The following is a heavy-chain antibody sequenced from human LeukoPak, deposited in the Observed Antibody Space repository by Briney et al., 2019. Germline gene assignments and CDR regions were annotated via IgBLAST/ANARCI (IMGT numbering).Heavy chain of an antibody. V-gene: IGHV1-2*02. CDR2: INPNSGGT. Sequence: ASVKVSCKASGYTFTGYYMHWVRQAPGQGLEWMGWINPNSGGTNYAQKFQGRVTMTRGTSISTAYMELSRLRSDDTAVYYCARGTYYYDSSGGNWFDPWGQGTLVTVSS. J-gene: IGHJ5*02. CDR1: GYTFTGYY. D-gene: IGHD3-22*01. CDR3: ARGTYYYDSSGGNWFDP.